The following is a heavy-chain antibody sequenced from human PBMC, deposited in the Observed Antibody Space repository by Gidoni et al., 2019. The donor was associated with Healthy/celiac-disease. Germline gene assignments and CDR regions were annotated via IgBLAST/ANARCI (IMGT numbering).Heavy chain of an antibody. CDR3: ARAGGSYPQIFWY. CDR2: ISSSSSTI. D-gene: IGHD1-26*01. V-gene: IGHV3-48*01. CDR1: GFTFSSYS. J-gene: IGHJ4*02. Sequence: EVQLVESGGGLVQPGGSLRLSCAASGFTFSSYSMNWVRQAPGKGLEWVSYISSSSSTIYYADSVKGRFTISRDNAKNSLYLQMNSLRAEDTAVYYCARAGGSYPQIFWYWGQGTLVTVSS.